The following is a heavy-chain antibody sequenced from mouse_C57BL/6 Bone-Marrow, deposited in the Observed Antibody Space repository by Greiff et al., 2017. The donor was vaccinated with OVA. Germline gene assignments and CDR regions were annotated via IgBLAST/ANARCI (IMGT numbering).Heavy chain of an antibody. CDR2: IDPENGDT. Sequence: VQLQQSGAELVRPGASVKLSCTASGFNIKDDYMHWVKQRPEQGLEWIGWIDPENGDTEYASKFQGKATITADTSSNTAYLQLSSLTSEDPAVYYCTTYYYGSSLYYFDYWGQGTTLTVSS. CDR1: GFNIKDDY. J-gene: IGHJ2*01. V-gene: IGHV14-4*01. CDR3: TTYYYGSSLYYFDY. D-gene: IGHD1-1*01.